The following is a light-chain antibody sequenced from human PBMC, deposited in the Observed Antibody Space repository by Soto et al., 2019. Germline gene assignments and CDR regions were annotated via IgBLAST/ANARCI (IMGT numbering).Light chain of an antibody. V-gene: IGLV2-23*02. CDR1: SSDDGRYNL. CDR3: CSYADRGNTLV. Sequence: QSALTQPASVSGSPGQSITISCIGTSSDDGRYNLVSWYHQHPGKAPKLIIYEVSKRPSGVSNRFSGSRSGNTASLTISGLQAEDEADYYCCSYADRGNTLVFGGGTKVTVL. J-gene: IGLJ2*01. CDR2: EVS.